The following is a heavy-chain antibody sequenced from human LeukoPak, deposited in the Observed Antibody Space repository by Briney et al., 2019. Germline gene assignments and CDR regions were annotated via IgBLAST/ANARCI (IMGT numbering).Heavy chain of an antibody. D-gene: IGHD6-13*01. CDR1: GFTFSDYY. CDR3: ARDLGYSSSWYQTPGYYGMDV. CDR2: ISSSGSTI. Sequence: GGSLRLSCAASGFTFSDYYMSWIRQAPGKGLEWVSYISSSGSTIYYADSVKGRFTISRDNAKNSLYLQMNSLRAEDTAVYYCARDLGYSSSWYQTPGYYGMDVWGQGTTVTVSS. J-gene: IGHJ6*02. V-gene: IGHV3-11*01.